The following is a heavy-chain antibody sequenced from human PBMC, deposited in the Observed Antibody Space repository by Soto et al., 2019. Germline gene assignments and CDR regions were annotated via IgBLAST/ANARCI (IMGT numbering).Heavy chain of an antibody. CDR1: GVTFSSFS. CDR3: ARDSGEQRVRRGFYYYYMDV. D-gene: IGHD6-6*01. J-gene: IGHJ6*03. Sequence: EVQLVESGGGLVKPGGSLRLSCAASGVTFSSFSFNWVRQAPGKGLEWVSFILSSSASIYYADSVKGRFTISRDNAKNSLYLQMNSLKDEDTAVYYCARDSGEQRVRRGFYYYYMDVWGKGTTVTVSS. CDR2: ILSSSASI. V-gene: IGHV3-21*01.